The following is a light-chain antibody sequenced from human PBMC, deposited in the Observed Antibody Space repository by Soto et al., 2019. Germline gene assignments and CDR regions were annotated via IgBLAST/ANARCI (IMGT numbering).Light chain of an antibody. CDR3: QQYGSLPFT. V-gene: IGKV3-20*01. CDR2: GAS. Sequence: EIVLTQSPGTLSLSPGERATLSCRASQSVSSSYLAWYQQKPGQAPRLLIYGASSRATGIPDRFSGSGSGTDLTLTISRLEPEDFAVSYCQQYGSLPFTFGPGTKVGIK. CDR1: QSVSSSY. J-gene: IGKJ3*01.